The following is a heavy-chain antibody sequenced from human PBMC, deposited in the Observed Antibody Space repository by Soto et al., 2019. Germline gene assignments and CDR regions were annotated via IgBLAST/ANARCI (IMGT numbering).Heavy chain of an antibody. V-gene: IGHV4-30-2*01. Sequence: PSETLSLTCAVSGGSISSGGYSWSWIRQPPGKGLEWIGYIYHSGSTYYNPSLKSRVTISVDRSKNQFSLKLSSVTAADTAVYYCARGGEPVDYWGQGTLVTVSS. J-gene: IGHJ4*02. D-gene: IGHD4-17*01. CDR3: ARGGEPVDY. CDR2: IYHSGST. CDR1: GGSISSGGYS.